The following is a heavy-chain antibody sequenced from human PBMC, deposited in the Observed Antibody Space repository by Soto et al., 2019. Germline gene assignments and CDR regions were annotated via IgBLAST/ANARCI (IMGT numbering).Heavy chain of an antibody. D-gene: IGHD3-3*02. Sequence: EVQLLESGGGFVQPGGSMRLSCVASGFTFNNYAMNWVRQAPGKGPEWVSVMSGSGGSTFYADSVRGRFTTSRDTSKQVGYQQIESRSDEHPPRHACLEDFEHLLSARGGGTVDWRRGDTV. CDR3: LEDFEHLLSARGGGTVD. CDR1: GFTFNNYA. J-gene: IGHJ6*01. CDR2: MSGSGGST. V-gene: IGHV3-23*01.